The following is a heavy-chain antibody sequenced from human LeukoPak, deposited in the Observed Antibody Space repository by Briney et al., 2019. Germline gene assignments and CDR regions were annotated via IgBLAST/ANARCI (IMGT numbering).Heavy chain of an antibody. D-gene: IGHD6-13*01. J-gene: IGHJ5*02. V-gene: IGHV4-38-2*01. CDR2: IYHSGST. CDR1: GYSISSGYY. CDR3: ARVPFIAAAGTNWFDP. Sequence: PSETLSLTCAVSGYSISSGYYWGWIRQPPGKGLEWIGSIYHSGSTYYNPSLKSRVTISVDTSKNQFSLKLSSVTAADTAVYYCARVPFIAAAGTNWFDPRGQGTLVTVSS.